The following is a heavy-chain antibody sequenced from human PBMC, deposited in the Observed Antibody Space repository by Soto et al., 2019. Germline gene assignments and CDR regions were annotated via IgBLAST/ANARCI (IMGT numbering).Heavy chain of an antibody. V-gene: IGHV1-24*01. D-gene: IGHD3-3*01. J-gene: IGHJ5*02. CDR2: FDPEDGET. CDR3: ATLVVTIFGVAPFGFDP. Sequence: ASVKVSCKVSGYTLTELSMHWGREAPGKGLGWMGGFDPEDGETIYAQKFQGRVTMTEDTSTDTAYMELSSLRSGDAAVYYCATLVVTIFGVAPFGFDPWGQGTLVTVSS. CDR1: GYTLTELS.